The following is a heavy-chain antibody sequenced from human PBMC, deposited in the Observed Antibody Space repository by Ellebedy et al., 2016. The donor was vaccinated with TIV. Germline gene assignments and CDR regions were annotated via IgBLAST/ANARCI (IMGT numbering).Heavy chain of an antibody. CDR2: IIAIFGTV. Sequence: SVKVSCKASGGIFRSNAISWVRQVPGQGLEWMGGIIAIFGTVDTAQKFQGRVTITADESTSTVYMDLNSLRAEDTAVYYCAQLGGYRYGPIDYWGQGTLVTVSS. J-gene: IGHJ4*02. D-gene: IGHD5-18*01. V-gene: IGHV1-69*13. CDR3: AQLGGYRYGPIDY. CDR1: GGIFRSNA.